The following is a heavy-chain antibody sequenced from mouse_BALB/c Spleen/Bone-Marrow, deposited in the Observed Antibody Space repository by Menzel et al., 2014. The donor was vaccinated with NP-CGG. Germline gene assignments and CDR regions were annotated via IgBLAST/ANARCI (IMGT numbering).Heavy chain of an antibody. Sequence: EVMLVESGGGLVQPGGSRKLSCAASGFTFSDYGMAWVRQAPGKGPEWVAFISNMAYSIYYTDTVTGRLTISRENAKNTLYLEMSSLRSEDTAMYYCARALAYGSSFDYWGKGTTLTVSS. J-gene: IGHJ2*01. V-gene: IGHV5-15*02. CDR3: ARALAYGSSFDY. CDR2: ISNMAYSI. D-gene: IGHD1-1*01. CDR1: GFTFSDYG.